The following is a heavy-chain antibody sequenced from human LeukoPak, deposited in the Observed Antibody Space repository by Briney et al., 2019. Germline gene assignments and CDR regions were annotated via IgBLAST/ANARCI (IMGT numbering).Heavy chain of an antibody. CDR2: LYSDGNT. CDR3: ARGVEPLAANTLAY. J-gene: IGHJ4*02. D-gene: IGHD1-14*01. Sequence: GGSLRLSCGASGFTVITNDMTWVRQAPGKGLEWVSVLYSDGNTKYADSVQGRFTISRDSSKNTLYLEMNSLSPDDTAVYYCARGVEPLAANTLAYWGQGTLVTVSS. CDR1: GFTVITND. V-gene: IGHV3-53*01.